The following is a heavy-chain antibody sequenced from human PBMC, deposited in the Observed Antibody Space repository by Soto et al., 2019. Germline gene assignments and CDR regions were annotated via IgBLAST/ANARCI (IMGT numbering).Heavy chain of an antibody. CDR3: VPFYFEGLDS. CDR2: ISASSTYI. CDR1: GFTSSWYT. Sequence: LRLSCAASGFTSSWYTMNLVRQAPGQGLEWGASISASSTYIYSSDSVNGRFAISSDNAKNSLYLQMNSLRAEDTAVYYCVPFYFEGLDSWGQGALVTVSS. D-gene: IGHD3-22*01. J-gene: IGHJ4*02. V-gene: IGHV3-21*06.